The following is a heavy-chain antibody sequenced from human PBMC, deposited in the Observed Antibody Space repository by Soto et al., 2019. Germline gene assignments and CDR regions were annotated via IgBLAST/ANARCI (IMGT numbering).Heavy chain of an antibody. J-gene: IGHJ5*02. V-gene: IGHV4-59*01. CDR2: IYYSGST. Sequence: PSETLSLTCTVSGGSISSYYLSWIRQPPGKGLEWIGYIYYSGSTNYNPSLKSRVTISVDTSKNQFSLKLSSVTAADTAVYYCARDTGEYDFWSGYYAWFDPWGQGTLVT. CDR3: ARDTGEYDFWSGYYAWFDP. CDR1: GGSISSYY. D-gene: IGHD3-3*01.